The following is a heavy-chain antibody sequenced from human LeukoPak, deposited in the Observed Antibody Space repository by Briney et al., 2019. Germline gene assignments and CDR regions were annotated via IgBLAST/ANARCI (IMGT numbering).Heavy chain of an antibody. CDR3: AKGPPTYYYDSSGPRRSDWYFDL. D-gene: IGHD3-22*01. V-gene: IGHV3-33*06. CDR2: IWYDGSNK. Sequence: AGGSLRLSCAASGFTFSSYGMHWVRQAPGKGLEWVAVIWYDGSNKYYADSVKGRFTISRDNSKNTLYLQMNSLRAEDTAVYYCAKGPPTYYYDSSGPRRSDWYFDLWGRGTLVTVSS. J-gene: IGHJ2*01. CDR1: GFTFSSYG.